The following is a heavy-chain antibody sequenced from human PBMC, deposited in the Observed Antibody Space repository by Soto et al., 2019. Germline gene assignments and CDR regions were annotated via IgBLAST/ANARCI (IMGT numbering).Heavy chain of an antibody. CDR1: GGTFSSYA. D-gene: IGHD4-17*01. CDR3: AILRLGETARFDY. CDR2: IIPIFGTA. V-gene: IGHV1-69*13. Sequence: GASVKVSCKASGGTFSSYAISWVRQAPGQGLEWMGGIIPIFGTANYAQKFQGRVTITADESTSTAYMELSSLRSEDTAVYYCAILRLGETARFDYWGQGTLVTVSS. J-gene: IGHJ4*02.